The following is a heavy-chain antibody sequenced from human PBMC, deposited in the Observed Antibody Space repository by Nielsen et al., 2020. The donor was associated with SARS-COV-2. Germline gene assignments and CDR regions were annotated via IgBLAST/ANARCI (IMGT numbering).Heavy chain of an antibody. CDR2: ISGSGGST. CDR1: GFTVSSNY. CDR3: AVSSGSYYVHYYYGMDV. D-gene: IGHD1-26*01. J-gene: IGHJ6*02. V-gene: IGHV3-23*01. Sequence: GGSLRLPCAASGFTVSSNYMSWVRQAPGKGLEWVSAISGSGGSTYYADSVKGRFTISRDNSKNTLYLQMNSLRAEDTAVYYCAVSSGSYYVHYYYGMDVWGQGTTVTVSS.